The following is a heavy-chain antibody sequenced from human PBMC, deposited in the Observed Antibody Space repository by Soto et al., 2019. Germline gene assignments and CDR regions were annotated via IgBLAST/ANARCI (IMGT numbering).Heavy chain of an antibody. V-gene: IGHV3-21*01. CDR3: ARGGSLVRGVEPTLPYNWFDP. CDR1: GFTFSSYS. J-gene: IGHJ5*02. D-gene: IGHD3-10*01. Sequence: GGSLRLSCAASGFTFSSYSMNWVRQAPGKGLEWVSSISSSSYIYYADSVKGRFTISRDNAKNSLYLQMNSLRAEDTAVYYCARGGSLVRGVEPTLPYNWFDPWGQGTLVTVSS. CDR2: ISSSSYI.